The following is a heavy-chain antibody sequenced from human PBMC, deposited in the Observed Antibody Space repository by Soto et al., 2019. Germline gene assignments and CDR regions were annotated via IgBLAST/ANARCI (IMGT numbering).Heavy chain of an antibody. D-gene: IGHD3-10*01. CDR2: ISGGGGST. V-gene: IGHV3-23*01. J-gene: IGHJ6*02. Sequence: GGSLRLSCAVSGFPFSSYVMTWVRQAPGKGLEWVSVISGGGGSTNYAESVKGRFTISRDNSGNTLYLQMNSLRAEDTAVYYCAKAVTLVRGINPYSYGLDVWGQGTTVTVSS. CDR1: GFPFSSYV. CDR3: AKAVTLVRGINPYSYGLDV.